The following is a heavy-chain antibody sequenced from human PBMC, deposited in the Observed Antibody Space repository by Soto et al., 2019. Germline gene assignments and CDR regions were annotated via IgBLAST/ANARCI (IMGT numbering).Heavy chain of an antibody. V-gene: IGHV4-31*03. J-gene: IGHJ4*02. CDR3: ASTRDYFDY. Sequence: PSETLSLTCTVSGGSISTGGYYWSWIRQHPGKGLEWIGYIYYSGSSSYNLSLKGRLTISVDTSKNQFSLKLSSVTAADTAVYYCASTRDYFDYWGQGILVTVSP. CDR1: GGSISTGGYY. CDR2: IYYSGSS. D-gene: IGHD1-1*01.